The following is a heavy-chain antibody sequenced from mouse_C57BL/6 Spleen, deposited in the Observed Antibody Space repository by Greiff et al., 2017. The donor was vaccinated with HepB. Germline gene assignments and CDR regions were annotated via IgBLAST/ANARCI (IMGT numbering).Heavy chain of an antibody. CDR2: ISSGSSTI. CDR1: GFTFSDYG. J-gene: IGHJ2*01. D-gene: IGHD2-1*01. V-gene: IGHV5-17*01. Sequence: EVKLMESGGGLVKPGGSLKLSCAASGFTFSDYGMHWVRQAPEKGLEWVAYISSGSSTIYYADTVKGRFTISRDNAKNTLFRQMTRLRSEDTAMYYCAREGGNYFFDYWGQGTTLTVSS. CDR3: AREGGNYFFDY.